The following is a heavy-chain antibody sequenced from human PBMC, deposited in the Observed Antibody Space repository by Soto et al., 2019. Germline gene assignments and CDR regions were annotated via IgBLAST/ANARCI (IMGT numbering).Heavy chain of an antibody. V-gene: IGHV4-34*01. CDR3: ARDRMVRGVRANWFDP. Sequence: SETLSLTCAVYGGSFSGYYWSWIRQPPGKGLEWIGEINHSGSTNYNPSLKSRVTISVDTSKNQFSLKLSSVTAADTAVYYCARDRMVRGVRANWFDPWGQGTLVTVSS. CDR2: INHSGST. J-gene: IGHJ5*02. CDR1: GGSFSGYY. D-gene: IGHD3-10*01.